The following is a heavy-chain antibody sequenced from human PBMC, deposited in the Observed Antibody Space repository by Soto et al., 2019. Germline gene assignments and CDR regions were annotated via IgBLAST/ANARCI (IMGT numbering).Heavy chain of an antibody. CDR3: ASSYYYGSGSYYNLEYYYGMDV. CDR2: IIPIFGTA. D-gene: IGHD3-10*01. CDR1: GGTFSSYA. Sequence: SVKVSCKASGGTFSSYAISWVRQAPGQGLEWMGGIIPIFGTANYAQKFQGRVTITADESTSTAYMELRSLRSEDTAVYYCASSYYYGSGSYYNLEYYYGMDVWGQGTTVTVSS. J-gene: IGHJ6*02. V-gene: IGHV1-69*13.